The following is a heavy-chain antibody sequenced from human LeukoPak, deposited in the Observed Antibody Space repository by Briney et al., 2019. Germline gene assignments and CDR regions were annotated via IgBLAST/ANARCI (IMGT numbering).Heavy chain of an antibody. Sequence: SETLSLTCAVHGGSLNGYYWSWIRQSPGQGLEWIGEINHRRSINDNPSFKSRITISIDTSKNMFSLDLRFLTAADTAVYFYARVAAVTVGSYPYFDSWGQGTRVTVSS. J-gene: IGHJ4*02. D-gene: IGHD1-26*01. CDR1: GGSLNGYY. CDR3: ARVAAVTVGSYPYFDS. V-gene: IGHV4-34*01. CDR2: INHRRSI.